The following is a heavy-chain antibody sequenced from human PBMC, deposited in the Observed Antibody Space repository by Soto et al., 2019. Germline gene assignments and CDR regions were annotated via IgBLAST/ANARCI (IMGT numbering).Heavy chain of an antibody. CDR3: ARPCDFSRTSCIMGGMDV. D-gene: IGHD2-2*01. CDR1: GGSISSYY. Sequence: SETLSLTCTVSGGSISSYYGSWIRQPPGKGLEWIGSIYYTGSTNYNPSLKSRVTISVDTSKNQFSLKLSSVTAADTVVYYCARPCDFSRTSCIMGGMDVWGQGTTVTVSS. J-gene: IGHJ6*02. V-gene: IGHV4-59*08. CDR2: IYYTGST.